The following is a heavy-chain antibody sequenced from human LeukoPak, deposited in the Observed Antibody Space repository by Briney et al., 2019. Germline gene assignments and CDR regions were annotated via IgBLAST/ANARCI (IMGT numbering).Heavy chain of an antibody. CDR3: ATLATVTTEYDF. D-gene: IGHD4-11*01. J-gene: IGHJ4*02. V-gene: IGHV3-33*01. CDR1: GFTFSSYG. CDR2: IWYDGSNK. Sequence: GESLKISCAASGFTFSSYGMHWVRQAPGKGLEWVAVIWYDGSNKKYADSVKGRFTISRDNSKSTLYLQMNSLRAEDTAVYYCATLATVTTEYDFWGQGTLVTVSS.